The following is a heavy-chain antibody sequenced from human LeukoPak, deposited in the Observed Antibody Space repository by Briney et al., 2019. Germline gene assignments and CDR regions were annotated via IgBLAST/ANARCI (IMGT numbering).Heavy chain of an antibody. CDR1: GFTFSSYA. CDR3: ARDVVDCSGYGETY. V-gene: IGHV3-30-3*01. J-gene: IGHJ4*02. CDR2: ISYDGSNR. D-gene: IGHD3-22*01. Sequence: GGSLRLSCAASGFTFSSYAMHWVRQAPGKGLEWVAVISYDGSNRYYADSVKGRFTISRGNSKNTLYLQMNSLRAEDTAVYYCARDVVDCSGYGETYWGQGTLVTVSS.